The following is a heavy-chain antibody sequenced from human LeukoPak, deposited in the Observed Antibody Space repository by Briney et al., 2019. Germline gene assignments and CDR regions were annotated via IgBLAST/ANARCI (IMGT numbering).Heavy chain of an antibody. Sequence: GSSVNVSCKASEGSFDVYTFHWVRLAPGQGLEWLGGIIPSIGRTYGQRFQGRVTFTADDSTRTVYMELSNLKSDDSAVYYCARDLPRYYDINGYYPEFWGQGTLIIVSS. CDR1: EGSFDVYT. J-gene: IGHJ4*02. D-gene: IGHD4-17*01. CDR3: ARDLPRYYDINGYYPEF. V-gene: IGHV1-69*01. CDR2: IIPSIGRT.